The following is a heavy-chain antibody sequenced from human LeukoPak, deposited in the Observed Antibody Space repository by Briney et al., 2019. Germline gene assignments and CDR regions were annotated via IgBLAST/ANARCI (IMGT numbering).Heavy chain of an antibody. D-gene: IGHD6-13*01. CDR3: ARVYRGIAAAGTGFDGAFDI. CDR1: GYTFTGYY. CDR2: INPNSGGT. V-gene: IGHV1-2*02. Sequence: ASVKVSCKASGYTFTGYYMHWVRQAPGQGLEWMGWINPNSGGTNYAQKFQGRVTMTRDTSISTAYMELSRLRSDDTAVYYCARVYRGIAAAGTGFDGAFDIWGQGTMVTVSS. J-gene: IGHJ3*02.